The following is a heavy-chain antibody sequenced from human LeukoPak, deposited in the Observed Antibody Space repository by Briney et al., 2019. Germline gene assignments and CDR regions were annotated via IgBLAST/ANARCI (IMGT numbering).Heavy chain of an antibody. V-gene: IGHV4-39*01. CDR1: GDSIFSTTYY. Sequence: SETLSLTCTVSGDSIFSTTYYWGWIRQPPGKGLEWIGSIFHSGSTYYNSSLKSRVTISVDTSKNQLSLRLRSVTAADTAVYYCARLYQGKRPPDYWGQEPWSPSP. D-gene: IGHD6-25*01. J-gene: IGHJ4*01. CDR3: ARLYQGKRPPDY. CDR2: IFHSGST.